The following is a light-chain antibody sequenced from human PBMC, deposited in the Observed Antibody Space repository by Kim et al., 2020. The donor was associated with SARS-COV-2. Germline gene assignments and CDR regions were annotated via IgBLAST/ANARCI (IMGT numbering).Light chain of an antibody. J-gene: IGLJ7*01. Sequence: PEQKVTISCSGSSSNIGNNYVYWYQQLPGTAPKLLIYDNNKRPSGIPDRFSGSKSGTSATLGITGLQTGDEADYYCGTWDSSLSAVFGGGTQLTVL. V-gene: IGLV1-51*01. CDR2: DNN. CDR1: SSNIGNNY. CDR3: GTWDSSLSAV.